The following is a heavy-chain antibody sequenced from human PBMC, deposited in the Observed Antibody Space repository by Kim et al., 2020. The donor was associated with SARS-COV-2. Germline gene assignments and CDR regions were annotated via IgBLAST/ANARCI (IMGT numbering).Heavy chain of an antibody. J-gene: IGHJ4*02. Sequence: GGSLRLSCAASGFTFSSYGMHWVRQAPGKGLEWVAVIWYDGSNKYYADSVKGRFTISRDNSKNTLYLQMNSLRAEDTAVYYCARDHANGYSDYWGQGTLVTVSS. CDR1: GFTFSSYG. CDR2: IWYDGSNK. D-gene: IGHD5-12*01. CDR3: ARDHANGYSDY. V-gene: IGHV3-33*01.